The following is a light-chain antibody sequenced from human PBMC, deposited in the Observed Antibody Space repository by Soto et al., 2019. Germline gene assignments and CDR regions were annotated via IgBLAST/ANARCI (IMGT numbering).Light chain of an antibody. CDR3: GTWDTTLSAWV. J-gene: IGLJ3*02. V-gene: IGLV1-51*01. CDR1: SSNIGNSY. Sequence: QSVLTQPPSVSAAPGQKVTISCSGSSSNIGNSYVSWYQQLPGTAPKLLIYDNNKRPSGIPDRFSVSKSGTSASLGITGLQTGDEADYYCGTWDTTLSAWVFGGGTKLTVL. CDR2: DNN.